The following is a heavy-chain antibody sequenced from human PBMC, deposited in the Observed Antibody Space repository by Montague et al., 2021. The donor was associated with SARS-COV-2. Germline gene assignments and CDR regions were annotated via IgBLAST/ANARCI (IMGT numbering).Heavy chain of an antibody. J-gene: IGHJ5*02. D-gene: IGHD3-10*01. CDR3: ARDTRDGVLLWFGGDWFGP. Sequence: SETLSLTCAVYGGSFSGYYWSWIRQPPGKGLEWIGEINHSGSTNYNPSLKSRVTISVDTSKNQFSLKLSSVTAADTAVYYCARDTRDGVLLWFGGDWFGPWGQGTLVTVSS. CDR1: GGSFSGYY. CDR2: INHSGST. V-gene: IGHV4-34*01.